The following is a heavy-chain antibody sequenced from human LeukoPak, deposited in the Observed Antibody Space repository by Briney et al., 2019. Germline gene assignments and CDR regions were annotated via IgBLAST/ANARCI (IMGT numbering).Heavy chain of an antibody. V-gene: IGHV1-24*01. CDR2: FDPEDGET. J-gene: IGHJ4*02. CDR1: VYTLTELS. Sequence: ASVTVSFTVSVYTLTELSMHWVRQAPGKGREWMGGFDPEDGETIYAQKFQGRVTITEDTSTDTAYMELSSLRSEDTAVYYCATDYGGRGEYYFDYWGQGTLVTVSS. D-gene: IGHD4-23*01. CDR3: ATDYGGRGEYYFDY.